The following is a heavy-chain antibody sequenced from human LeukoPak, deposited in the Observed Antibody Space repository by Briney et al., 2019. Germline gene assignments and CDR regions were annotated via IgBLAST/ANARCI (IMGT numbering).Heavy chain of an antibody. Sequence: TTSETLSLTCAVYGGSFSGYYWSWIRQPPGKGLEWIGEINHSGSTNYNPSLKSRVTISVDTSKNQFSLKLSSVTAADTAVYYCAREYTSGYCSGGSCPRTQILMAYYFDYWGQGTLVTVSS. D-gene: IGHD2-15*01. CDR3: AREYTSGYCSGGSCPRTQILMAYYFDY. V-gene: IGHV4-34*01. CDR1: GGSFSGYY. J-gene: IGHJ4*02. CDR2: INHSGST.